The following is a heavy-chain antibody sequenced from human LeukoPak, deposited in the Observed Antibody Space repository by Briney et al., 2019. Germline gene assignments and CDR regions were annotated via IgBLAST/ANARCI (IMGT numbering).Heavy chain of an antibody. V-gene: IGHV1-2*02. J-gene: IGHJ5*02. CDR3: AKGRVVAGSKSLTYHWFDP. CDR2: INPNSGGT. CDR1: GYTFTGYY. Sequence: ASVTVSCKASGYTFTGYYMHWVRQAPGQGLEWMGWINPNSGGTKYAQKFQGRVTMTRDTSITTAYMGLSRLRSDDTAVYYCAKGRVVAGSKSLTYHWFDPWGQGTLVTVSS. D-gene: IGHD6-19*01.